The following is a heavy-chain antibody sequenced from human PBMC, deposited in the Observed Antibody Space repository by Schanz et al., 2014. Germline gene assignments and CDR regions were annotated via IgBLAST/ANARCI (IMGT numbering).Heavy chain of an antibody. CDR3: ARGRARQLVHWFDP. D-gene: IGHD6-13*01. V-gene: IGHV3-21*01. CDR1: EFIFSTYT. Sequence: EVQLVESGGGLVKPGGSLRLSCAASEFIFSTYTMNWVRQAPGKGLEWVSSITDIGTYTYYADSVKGRFTISRDNAKNSLYLQMNSLRAEDTAVYYCARGRARQLVHWFDPWGQGTLVTVSS. J-gene: IGHJ5*02. CDR2: ITDIGTYT.